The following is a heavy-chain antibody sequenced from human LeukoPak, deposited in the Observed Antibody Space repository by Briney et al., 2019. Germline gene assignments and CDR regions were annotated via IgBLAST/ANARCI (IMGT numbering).Heavy chain of an antibody. CDR3: ARSHTVSSPEVP. J-gene: IGHJ4*02. CDR1: GYTFTRYS. D-gene: IGHD6-19*01. CDR2: ISAYNGNT. Sequence: ASVKVSCKASGYTFTRYSISWVRQAPGQGLEWMGWISAYNGNTNYAQKLQGRVTMTTDTSTSTAYMELRSLRSDDTAVYYCARSHTVSSPEVPWGQGTLVNVSS. V-gene: IGHV1-18*01.